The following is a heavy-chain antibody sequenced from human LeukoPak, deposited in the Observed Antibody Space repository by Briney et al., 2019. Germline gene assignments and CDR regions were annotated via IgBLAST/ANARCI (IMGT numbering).Heavy chain of an antibody. CDR1: GFTFSSDS. J-gene: IGHJ4*02. D-gene: IGHD2-2*01. V-gene: IGHV3-21*01. CDR3: GRWIHDQSNYLDY. Sequence: GGSLRLSCAASGFTFSSDSMNWVRQAPGKGLEWVSSISSSSSYKFYADSVKGRFTISRGNAKNSVYLQMNSLRVEDTAVYYCGRWIHDQSNYLDYWGQGTLVTVSS. CDR2: ISSSSSYK.